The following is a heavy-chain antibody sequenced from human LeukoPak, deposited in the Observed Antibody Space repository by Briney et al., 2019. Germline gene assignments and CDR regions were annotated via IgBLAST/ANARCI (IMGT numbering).Heavy chain of an antibody. CDR1: GNTFTTYG. CDR3: ARGPYCSGGTCYSQYFDY. Sequence: ASVKVSCKASGNTFTTYGISWVRQAPGQGLEWMGWISPYNGNTKYAQKLQGRVTMITDTSTSTAYMELRSLRSDDTAVYYCARGPYCSGGTCYSQYFDYWGQGTLVTVSS. CDR2: ISPYNGNT. D-gene: IGHD2-15*01. J-gene: IGHJ4*02. V-gene: IGHV1-18*01.